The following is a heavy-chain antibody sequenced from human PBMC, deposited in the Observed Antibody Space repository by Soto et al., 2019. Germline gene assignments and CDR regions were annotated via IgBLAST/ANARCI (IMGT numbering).Heavy chain of an antibody. D-gene: IGHD1-1*01. Sequence: PSETLSLTCAVYGGSFSGYYWSWIRQPPGKGLEWIGEINHSGSTNYNPSLKSRVTISVDTSKNQFSLKLSSVTAADTAVYYCARGHTTSPGDGYYYYMDVWGKGTTVTVSS. CDR3: ARGHTTSPGDGYYYYMDV. V-gene: IGHV4-34*01. CDR1: GGSFSGYY. J-gene: IGHJ6*03. CDR2: INHSGST.